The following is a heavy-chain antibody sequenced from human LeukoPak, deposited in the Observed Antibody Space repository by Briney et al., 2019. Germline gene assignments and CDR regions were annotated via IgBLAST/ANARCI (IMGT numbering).Heavy chain of an antibody. J-gene: IGHJ4*02. CDR2: ITYNSGNI. V-gene: IGHV3-9*01. CDR1: QFTFGNYA. CDR3: ARGRYCSSTICYMGSRFDS. Sequence: GGSLRLSCTSSQFTFGNYAIHWVRQAPGMGLEWVSGITYNSGNIAYADSVKGRFTISRDNAKNSLYLQMNSLRPEDTALYYCARGRYCSSTICYMGSRFDSWGQGTQVTVSS. D-gene: IGHD2-2*02.